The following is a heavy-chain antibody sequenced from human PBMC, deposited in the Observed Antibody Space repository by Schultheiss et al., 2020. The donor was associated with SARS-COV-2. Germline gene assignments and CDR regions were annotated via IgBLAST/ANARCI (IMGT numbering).Heavy chain of an antibody. CDR2: IYYSGST. CDR3: ARGGGYYYGSGTSNWFDP. CDR1: GGSISSGDYY. J-gene: IGHJ5*02. V-gene: IGHV4-30-4*01. D-gene: IGHD3-10*01. Sequence: SETLSLTCTVSGGSISSGDYYWSWIRQPPGKGLEWIGYIYYSGSTYYNPSLKSRVTISVDTSKNQFSLKLSSVTAADTAVYYCARGGGYYYGSGTSNWFDPWGQGTLVTVSS.